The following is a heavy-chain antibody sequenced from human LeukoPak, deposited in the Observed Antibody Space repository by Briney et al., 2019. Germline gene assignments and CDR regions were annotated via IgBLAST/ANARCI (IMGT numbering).Heavy chain of an antibody. V-gene: IGHV1-8*01. CDR2: MNPNSGNT. CDR1: GYTFTSYD. D-gene: IGHD3-22*01. J-gene: IGHJ4*02. CDR3: ARPWDYYDSSGYYVPGY. Sequence: GASVKVSCKASGYTFTSYDIKWVRQATGQGLEWMGWMNPNSGNTGYAQKFQGRVTMTRNTSISTAYMELSSLRSEDTAVYYCARPWDYYDSSGYYVPGYWGQGTLVTVSS.